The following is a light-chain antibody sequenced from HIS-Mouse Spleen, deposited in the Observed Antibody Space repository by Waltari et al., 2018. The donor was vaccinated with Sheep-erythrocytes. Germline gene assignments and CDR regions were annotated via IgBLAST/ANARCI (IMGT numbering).Light chain of an antibody. CDR1: QGISSA. CDR3: QQFNNYPRT. CDR2: DAS. Sequence: AIQLTQSPSSLSASVGDRVTITCRASQGISSALAWYQQKPGKAPKLLIFDASSLESGVPSRFSGSGTATDFTLTISSLQPEDFATYYCQQFNNYPRTFGQGTKVEIK. J-gene: IGKJ1*01. V-gene: IGKV1D-13*01.